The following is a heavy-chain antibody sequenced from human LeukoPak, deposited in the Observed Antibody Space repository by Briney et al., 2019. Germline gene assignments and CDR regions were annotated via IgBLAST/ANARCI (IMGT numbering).Heavy chain of an antibody. CDR2: INPNSGGT. J-gene: IGHJ5*02. CDR3: ARGRSSGWWINWFDP. D-gene: IGHD6-19*01. CDR1: GYTFTGYY. V-gene: IGHV1-2*04. Sequence: ASVTVSCKASGYTFTGYYMHWVRQAPGQGLEWMGWINPNSGGTNYAQKFQGWVTMTRDTSISTAYMELSRLRSDDTAVYYCARGRSSGWWINWFDPWGQGTLVTVSS.